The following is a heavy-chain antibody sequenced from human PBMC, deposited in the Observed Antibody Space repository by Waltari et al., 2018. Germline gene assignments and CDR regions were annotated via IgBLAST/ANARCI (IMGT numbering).Heavy chain of an antibody. CDR2: SNGVNGKT. D-gene: IGHD5-18*01. CDR3: ARDHRGYPYGGV. CDR1: GYTFTIYG. J-gene: IGHJ6*02. Sequence: QVQLVQSGAEVKKPGASVKVSCKASGYTFTIYGSSWVRQAPGQGLEWMGWSNGVNGKTKDAKKYKGRVTMTIDTSTSTAYMEVRSLRSDDTAVYYCARDHRGYPYGGVWGQGTTVIVSS. V-gene: IGHV1-18*04.